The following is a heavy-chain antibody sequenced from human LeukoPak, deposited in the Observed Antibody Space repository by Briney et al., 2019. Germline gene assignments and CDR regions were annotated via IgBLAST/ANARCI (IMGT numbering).Heavy chain of an antibody. CDR1: GFTFDDYG. CDR2: INWNGGST. CDR3: ASWVWFGELRY. V-gene: IGHV3-20*04. Sequence: RSGGSLRLSCAASGFTFDDYGMSWVRHAPGKGLEWVSGINWNGGSTGYADSVKGRFTISRDNAKNSLYLQMNSLRAEDTALYYCASWVWFGELRYWGQGTLVTVSS. J-gene: IGHJ4*02. D-gene: IGHD3-10*01.